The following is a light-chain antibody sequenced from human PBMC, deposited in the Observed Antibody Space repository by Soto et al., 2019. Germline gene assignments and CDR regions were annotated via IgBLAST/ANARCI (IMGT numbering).Light chain of an antibody. Sequence: QSVLTQPPSASGTPGQRVTISCSGSSSNIGSNTVNWYQQLPGTAPKLLIYSNNQRPSGVPDRFSGSKSGTSASLDISGLQSEDEADYYCAAWDDSLNVVVFGGGTKVTVL. CDR2: SNN. J-gene: IGLJ2*01. V-gene: IGLV1-44*01. CDR1: SSNIGSNT. CDR3: AAWDDSLNVVV.